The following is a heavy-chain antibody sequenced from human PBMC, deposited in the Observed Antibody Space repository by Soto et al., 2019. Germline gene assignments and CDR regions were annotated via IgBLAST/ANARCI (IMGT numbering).Heavy chain of an antibody. Sequence: PGGSLRLSCLASGFTLGNYWMSWVRQAPGKGLEWVANIKEDGSQQYYVDSVKGRFTISRDNSKNTLYLQMTSLRADDTAVYYCAKDRRAGGNYGFYSDFWGQGALVTVSS. V-gene: IGHV3-7*03. CDR1: GFTLGNYW. CDR2: IKEDGSQQ. J-gene: IGHJ4*02. D-gene: IGHD1-7*01. CDR3: AKDRRAGGNYGFYSDF.